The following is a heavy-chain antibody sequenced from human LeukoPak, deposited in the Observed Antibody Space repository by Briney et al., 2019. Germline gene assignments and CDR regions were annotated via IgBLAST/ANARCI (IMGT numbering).Heavy chain of an antibody. Sequence: GGSLRLSCAASGFTFDDYGMSWVRQAPGKGLEWVSAITGSGGTTWYADSVKGHFTISRDNSKNTLYLQMNSLRAEDTAVYYCARDLSAATGTGGFDPWGQGTLVTVSS. CDR3: ARDLSAATGTGGFDP. CDR1: GFTFDDYG. V-gene: IGHV3-23*01. CDR2: ITGSGGTT. J-gene: IGHJ5*02. D-gene: IGHD6-13*01.